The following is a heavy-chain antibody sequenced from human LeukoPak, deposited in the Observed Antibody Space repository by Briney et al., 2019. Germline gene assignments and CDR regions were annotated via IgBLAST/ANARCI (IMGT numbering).Heavy chain of an antibody. J-gene: IGHJ6*02. CDR1: GFTFSSYA. V-gene: IGHV3-30*04. CDR3: AKPKATTDYYGMDV. Sequence: PGGSLRISCAASGFTFSSYAMHWVRQAPGKGLEWVAVISYDGSNKYYADSVKGRFTISRDNSKNTLYLQMNSLRAEDTAVYYCAKPKATTDYYGMDVWGQGTTVTVSS. D-gene: IGHD1-26*01. CDR2: ISYDGSNK.